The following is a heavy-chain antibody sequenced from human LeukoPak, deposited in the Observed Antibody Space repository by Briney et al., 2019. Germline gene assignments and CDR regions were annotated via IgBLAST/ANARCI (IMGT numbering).Heavy chain of an antibody. J-gene: IGHJ4*02. CDR3: AREYYDILTGYYLDY. D-gene: IGHD3-9*01. CDR1: GYSFTSSW. V-gene: IGHV5-10-1*01. CDR2: IDPSDSYT. Sequence: GESLKISCKGSGYSFTSSWINWVRQMPGKGLEWMGRIDPSDSYTNYSPSFQGHVTISADKSISTAYPQWSSLKASDTAMYYCAREYYDILTGYYLDYWGQGTLVTVSS.